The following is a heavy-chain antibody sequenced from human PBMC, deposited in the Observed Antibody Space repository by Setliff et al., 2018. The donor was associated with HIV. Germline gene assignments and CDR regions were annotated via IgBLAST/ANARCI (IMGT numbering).Heavy chain of an antibody. V-gene: IGHV1-8*01. CDR2: INPNSGDT. Sequence: ASVKVSCKASGYTFTSYYMHWVRQGPGQGLEWMGMINPNSGDTGYAQKFQGRVSMTRNTSTGTAYMELSSLRSEDTAVYYCARWVPYWSTTSRYHWLFHYMDVWGKGTTVTV. CDR3: ARWVPYWSTTSRYHWLFHYMDV. J-gene: IGHJ6*03. CDR1: GYTFTSYY. D-gene: IGHD2-2*01.